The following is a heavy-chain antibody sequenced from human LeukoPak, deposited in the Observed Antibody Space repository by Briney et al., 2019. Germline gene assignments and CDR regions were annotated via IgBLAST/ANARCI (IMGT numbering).Heavy chain of an antibody. D-gene: IGHD6-19*01. Sequence: SETLSLTCTVSGGSISSYYWSWIRQPPGKGLEWIGYIYYSGSTNYNPSLKSRVTISVDTSKNQFSLKLSSVTAADTAVYYCARLGDSSGWLNWFDPWGQGTLVTVSS. J-gene: IGHJ5*02. V-gene: IGHV4-59*01. CDR2: IYYSGST. CDR1: GGSISSYY. CDR3: ARLGDSSGWLNWFDP.